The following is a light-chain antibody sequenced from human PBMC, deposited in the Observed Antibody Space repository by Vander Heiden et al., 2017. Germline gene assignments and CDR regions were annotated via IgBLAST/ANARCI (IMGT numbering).Light chain of an antibody. Sequence: EIVLTQSPGTLPLSPGERATLSCRASQSVSSSFLAWFQQKPGQAPRLLIYGASSRATGIPDRFSGSGSGTDFTLTISRLEPEDLAVYYCQQYDDSPYTFGQGTKLEIK. CDR2: GAS. CDR1: QSVSSSF. CDR3: QQYDDSPYT. J-gene: IGKJ2*01. V-gene: IGKV3-20*01.